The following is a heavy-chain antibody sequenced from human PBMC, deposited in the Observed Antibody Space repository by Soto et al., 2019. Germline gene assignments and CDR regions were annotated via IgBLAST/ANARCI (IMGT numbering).Heavy chain of an antibody. Sequence: QLQLQESGPGLVKPSETLSLTCTVSGGSISSSSYYWGWIRQPPGKGLEWIGSIYYSGSTYYNPSLKXRXAXPXDTSKNQLSLTLSPVTAADAAVYYCARRGSSSWYGYWGQGALVTVSS. V-gene: IGHV4-39*01. CDR3: ARRGSSSWYGY. J-gene: IGHJ4*02. CDR2: IYYSGST. CDR1: GGSISSSSYY. D-gene: IGHD6-13*01.